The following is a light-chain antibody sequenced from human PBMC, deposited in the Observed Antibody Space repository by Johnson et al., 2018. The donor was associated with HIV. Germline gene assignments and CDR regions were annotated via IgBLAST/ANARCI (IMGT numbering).Light chain of an antibody. CDR2: ENN. Sequence: QAVLTQPPSVSAAPGQKVTISCSGSSSNIGNNYVSWYQQLPGTAPKLLIYENNKRPSGIPDRFSGSKSGTSATLGITGLPTGDEVDYYCGTWDSSLSAYVFGTGTKVTVL. V-gene: IGLV1-51*02. J-gene: IGLJ1*01. CDR3: GTWDSSLSAYV. CDR1: SSNIGNNY.